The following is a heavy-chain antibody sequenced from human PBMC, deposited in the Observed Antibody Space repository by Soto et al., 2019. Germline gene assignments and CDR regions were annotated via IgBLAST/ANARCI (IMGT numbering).Heavy chain of an antibody. J-gene: IGHJ4*02. CDR2: IYYSGST. D-gene: IGHD3-22*01. Sequence: PSETLSLTCTVSGCSISSSSYYWGWIRQPPGKGLEWIGSIYYSGSTYYNLSLKSRVTISVDTSKNQFSLKLSSVTAADTAVYYCARTYYYDSSGYYFHYFDYWGQGTLVTVSS. CDR3: ARTYYYDSSGYYFHYFDY. CDR1: GCSISSSSYY. V-gene: IGHV4-39*01.